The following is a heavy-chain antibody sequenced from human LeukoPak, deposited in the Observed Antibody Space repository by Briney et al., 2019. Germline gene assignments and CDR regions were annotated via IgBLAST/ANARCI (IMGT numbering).Heavy chain of an antibody. Sequence: GSLRLSRSASGFTFSSYVVNWVRQAPGKGLEWVSAISGSGGSTYYADSVKGRFTISRDNSKNTLYLQMNSLRAEDTAVYYCAKVFNYYDSSGFDYWGQGTLVTVSS. CDR3: AKVFNYYDSSGFDY. CDR2: ISGSGGST. D-gene: IGHD3-22*01. J-gene: IGHJ4*02. CDR1: GFTFSSYV. V-gene: IGHV3-23*01.